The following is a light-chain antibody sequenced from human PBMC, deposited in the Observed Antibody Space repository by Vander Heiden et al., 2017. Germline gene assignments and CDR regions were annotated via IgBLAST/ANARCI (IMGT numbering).Light chain of an antibody. CDR1: SSNIGSNT. V-gene: IGLV1-44*01. CDR3: ASWDDSVNGVL. CDR2: RND. J-gene: IGLJ2*01. Sequence: QSVLTQPPSASWPPGHTVTISCSGSSSNIGSNTVNWYQQLPGMAPKLLIYRNDLVPSGVPDRFSGSKSGTSASLTIGGLQSEDEADYYCASWDDSVNGVLFGGGTKLTV.